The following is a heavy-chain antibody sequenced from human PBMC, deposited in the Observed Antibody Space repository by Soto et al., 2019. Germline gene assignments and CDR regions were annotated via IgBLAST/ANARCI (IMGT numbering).Heavy chain of an antibody. CDR1: GFTFSSYA. D-gene: IGHD3-22*01. CDR2: IRGNGDST. V-gene: IGHV3-23*01. CDR3: AQRPYDSTWHFDL. J-gene: IGHJ2*01. Sequence: EVQLLESGGGLVQPGGSLRLSCAASGFTFSSYAMNWVLQAPGKGLEWVSGIRGNGDSTYYADSVKGRFTISRDNSKNILYLQMNSLRAEDTALYYCAQRPYDSTWHFDLWGHGTLVTVSS.